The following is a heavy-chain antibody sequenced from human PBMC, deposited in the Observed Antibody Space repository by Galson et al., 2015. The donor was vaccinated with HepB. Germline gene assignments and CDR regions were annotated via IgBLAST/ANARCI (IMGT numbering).Heavy chain of an antibody. CDR3: ARAGTEWLGHRPFDI. CDR2: ISTYNGNA. D-gene: IGHD5-12*01. V-gene: IGHV1-18*01. Sequence: SVKVSCKASGYTLTSYGITWVRQAPGQGLEWMGWISTYNGNANYAQKFQGRVTMTTDTSTSTVYMELRSLSSEDTATYYCARAGTEWLGHRPFDIWGQGTVVTVSS. J-gene: IGHJ3*02. CDR1: GYTLTSYG.